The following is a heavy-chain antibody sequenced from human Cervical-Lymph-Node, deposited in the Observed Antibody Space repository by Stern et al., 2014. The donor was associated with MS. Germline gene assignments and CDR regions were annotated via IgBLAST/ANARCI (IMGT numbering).Heavy chain of an antibody. CDR1: GFTFSSSA. Sequence: QLMQSGPEVKKPGTSVKVSCKASGFTFSSSAVQWVRQARGKRLEWIGWTVVRSGYTKYAEKFQERVTITRDMSTSTAYMELSSLTSEDTAVYYCAAGPDRDSSDDYYHGMDFWGQGTTVTVSS. J-gene: IGHJ6*02. V-gene: IGHV1-58*01. D-gene: IGHD3-22*01. CDR3: AAGPDRDSSDDYYHGMDF. CDR2: TVVRSGYT.